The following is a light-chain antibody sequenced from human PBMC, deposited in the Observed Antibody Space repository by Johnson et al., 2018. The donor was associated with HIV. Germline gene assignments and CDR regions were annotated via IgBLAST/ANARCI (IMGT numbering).Light chain of an antibody. CDR2: ENN. J-gene: IGLJ1*01. CDR3: GTWETGLSAYV. V-gene: IGLV1-51*02. CDR1: TSNIGNNY. Sequence: QPVLTQPPSVSAAPGQNVTISCSGSTSNIGNNYISWYQQLPGTAPKLLIYENNKRPSGIPDRFSGSKSDTSATLAITGLQTGDEAEYYCGTWETGLSAYVFGTGTKVTVL.